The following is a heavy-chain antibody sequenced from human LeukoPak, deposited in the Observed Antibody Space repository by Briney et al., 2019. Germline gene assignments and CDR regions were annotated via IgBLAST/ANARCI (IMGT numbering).Heavy chain of an antibody. CDR2: ICGSGGRT. V-gene: IGHV3-23*01. CDR3: AKDQWFDHSGGF. Sequence: GGTLSLSSAASGFTFSGNAMGWVPPAPGRGLEWGLAICGSGGRTSYADFVRVRFTFSRANPKNTLYLEMISLRAEDTAEYYCAKDQWFDHSGGFWGQGTLVTVSS. J-gene: IGHJ4*02. CDR1: GFTFSGNA. D-gene: IGHD3-10*01.